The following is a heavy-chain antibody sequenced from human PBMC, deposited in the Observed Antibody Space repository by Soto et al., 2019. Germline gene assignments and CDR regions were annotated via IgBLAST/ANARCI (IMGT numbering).Heavy chain of an antibody. V-gene: IGHV4-59*08. CDR2: IYYSGST. Sequence: SETLSLTCTVSGGSISSYYWSWIRQPPGKGLEWIGYIYYSGSTNYNPSLKSRVTISVDTSKNKFSLKLSSVTAADTAVYYCARVMSGWYSGICYFDYWGQGTLVTVSS. CDR1: GGSISSYY. CDR3: ARVMSGWYSGICYFDY. J-gene: IGHJ4*02. D-gene: IGHD6-19*01.